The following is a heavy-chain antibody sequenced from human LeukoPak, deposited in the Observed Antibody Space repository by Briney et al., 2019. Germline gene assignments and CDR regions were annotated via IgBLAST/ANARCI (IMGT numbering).Heavy chain of an antibody. D-gene: IGHD3-10*01. V-gene: IGHV4-34*01. Sequence: PSETLSLTCAVYGGSFSGYYWSWIRQPPGKGLEWIGEINHSGSTNYNPFLKSRVTISVDTSKNQFSLKLSSVTAADTAVYYCARREGITMVRGVMIHNWFDPWGQGTLVTVSS. CDR3: ARREGITMVRGVMIHNWFDP. CDR2: INHSGST. CDR1: GGSFSGYY. J-gene: IGHJ5*02.